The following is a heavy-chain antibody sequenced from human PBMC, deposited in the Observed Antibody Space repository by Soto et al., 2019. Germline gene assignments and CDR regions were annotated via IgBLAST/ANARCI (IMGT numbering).Heavy chain of an antibody. Sequence: SETLSLTCAVSGGSFTSNNWWTWVRQPPGQGLEWIGEIYRTGSTNYNPSLKSRVTISLDQSENQFSLKVTSLTAADTAVYYCASRDPGTSVDYWGQGTLVTVSS. J-gene: IGHJ4*02. D-gene: IGHD1-7*01. CDR2: IYRTGST. V-gene: IGHV4-4*02. CDR3: ASRDPGTSVDY. CDR1: GGSFTSNNW.